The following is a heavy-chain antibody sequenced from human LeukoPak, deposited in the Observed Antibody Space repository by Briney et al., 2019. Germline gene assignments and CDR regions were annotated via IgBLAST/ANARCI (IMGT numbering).Heavy chain of an antibody. CDR2: IKQDGSEK. CDR3: ARDRGAAAGDY. Sequence: PGGSLRLSCAAPGFTFSSYWMSWVPQAPGKGLEWVANIKQDGSEKYYVDSVKGRFTISRDNAKNSLYLQMNSLRAEDTAVYYCARDRGAAAGDYWGRGTLVTVSS. D-gene: IGHD6-13*01. CDR1: GFTFSSYW. V-gene: IGHV3-7*01. J-gene: IGHJ4*02.